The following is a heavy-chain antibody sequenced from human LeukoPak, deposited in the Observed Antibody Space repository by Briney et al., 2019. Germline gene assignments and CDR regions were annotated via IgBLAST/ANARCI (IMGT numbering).Heavy chain of an antibody. CDR1: GGSFSGYY. V-gene: IGHV4-34*01. J-gene: IGHJ5*02. Sequence: SETLSLTCAVYGGSFSGYYRSWIRQPPGKGLEWIGEINHSGSTNYNPSLKSRVTISVDTSKNQFSLKLSSVTAADTAVYYCAGHNYVFRPNWFDPWGQGTLVTVSS. CDR3: AGHNYVFRPNWFDP. D-gene: IGHD3-16*01. CDR2: INHSGST.